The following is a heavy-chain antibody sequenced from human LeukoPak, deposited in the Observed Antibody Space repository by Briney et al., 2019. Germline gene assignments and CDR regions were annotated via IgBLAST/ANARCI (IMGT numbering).Heavy chain of an antibody. Sequence: SETLSLTCTVSGGSISSYYWSWIRRPPGKGLEWIGYIYYSGSTNYNPSLKSRVTISVDTSKNQFSLKLSSVTAADTAVYYCARGNDFWSGYPHHFDYWGQGTLVTVSS. V-gene: IGHV4-59*01. CDR3: ARGNDFWSGYPHHFDY. J-gene: IGHJ4*02. CDR1: GGSISSYY. D-gene: IGHD3-3*01. CDR2: IYYSGST.